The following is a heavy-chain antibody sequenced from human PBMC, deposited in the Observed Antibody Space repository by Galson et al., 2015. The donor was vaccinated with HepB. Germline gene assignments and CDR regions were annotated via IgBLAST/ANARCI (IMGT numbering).Heavy chain of an antibody. CDR3: AYFTSGSAEDLHY. CDR1: GGTFSSYS. CDR2: IIPIFGTA. Sequence: SVKVSCKASGGTFSSYSIIWVRQAPGQGLEWMGGIIPIFGTANYAQKFQGRVTIAADKSTSTAYMVLRSLRYEDTAVYYCAYFTSGSAEDLHYWGQGTLVTVSS. V-gene: IGHV1-69*06. J-gene: IGHJ1*01. D-gene: IGHD3-10*01.